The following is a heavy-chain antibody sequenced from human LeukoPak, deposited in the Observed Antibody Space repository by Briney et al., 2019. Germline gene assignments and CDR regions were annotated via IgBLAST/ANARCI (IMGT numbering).Heavy chain of an antibody. J-gene: IGHJ6*03. CDR3: AKDHWVSGFYYYMDV. V-gene: IGHV3-23*01. CDR2: ISGSGGST. Sequence: GGTLRLSCAASGFTFSSYGMSWVRQAPGKGLEWVSAISGSGGSTYYADSVKGRFTISRDNSKNTLYLQMNSLRAEDTAVYYCAKDHWVSGFYYYMDVWGKGTTVTVSS. CDR1: GFTFSSYG. D-gene: IGHD3-9*01.